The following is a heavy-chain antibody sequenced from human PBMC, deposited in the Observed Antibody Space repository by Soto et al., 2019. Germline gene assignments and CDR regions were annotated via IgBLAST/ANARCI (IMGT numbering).Heavy chain of an antibody. CDR3: ARSFITMVRGVKNWFDP. CDR2: TYYRSKWYN. Sequence: SQTLSLTCAISGDSVSSNSAAWNWIRQSPSRGLEWLGRTYYRSKWYNDYAVSVKSRITINPDTSKNQFSLQLNSVTPEDTAVYYCARSFITMVRGVKNWFDPWGQGTLVTVAS. CDR1: GDSVSSNSAA. V-gene: IGHV6-1*01. J-gene: IGHJ5*02. D-gene: IGHD3-10*01.